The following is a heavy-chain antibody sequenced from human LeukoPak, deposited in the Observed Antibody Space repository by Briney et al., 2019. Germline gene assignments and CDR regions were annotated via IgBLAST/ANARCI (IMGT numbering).Heavy chain of an antibody. D-gene: IGHD1-1*01. J-gene: IGHJ4*02. CDR2: IGGSSGTT. CDR3: ARGKRTSWKYYFGS. V-gene: IGHV3-23*01. Sequence: PGGSLRLSCAASGFTFNTFAMSWVRQAPGEGLEWVSVIGGSSGTTYYADSVKGRFTISRDNSKNMLFLQMNSLRAEDTAVYYCARGKRTSWKYYFGSLGQGTRVIVSS. CDR1: GFTFNTFA.